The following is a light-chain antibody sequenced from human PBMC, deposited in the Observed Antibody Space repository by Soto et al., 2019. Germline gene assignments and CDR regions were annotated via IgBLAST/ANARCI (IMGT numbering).Light chain of an antibody. CDR1: QSVSSSY. V-gene: IGKV3-20*01. CDR3: QQYGSSPLT. J-gene: IGKJ4*01. CDR2: GAS. Sequence: EIRLTQSPATLSLSTGERATLSCRASQSVSSSYLAWYQQKPGQAPRLLIYGASSRATGIPDRFSGSGSGTDFTLTISRLEPEDFAVYYCQQYGSSPLTFGGGTKVDIK.